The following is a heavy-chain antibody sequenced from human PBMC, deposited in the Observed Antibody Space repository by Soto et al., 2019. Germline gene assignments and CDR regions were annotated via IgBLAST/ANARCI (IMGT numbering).Heavy chain of an antibody. CDR1: GGSISSSSYY. V-gene: IGHV4-39*01. D-gene: IGHD3-3*01. Sequence: QLQLQESGPGLVKPSETLSLTCTVSGGSISSSSYYWGWIRQPPGKGLEWIGSIYYSGSTYYNPFLKSRVTISVDTSKNQFSLKLSSVTAADTAVYYCASIYYDFWSGYYDSDAFDIWGQGTMVTVSS. J-gene: IGHJ3*02. CDR3: ASIYYDFWSGYYDSDAFDI. CDR2: IYYSGST.